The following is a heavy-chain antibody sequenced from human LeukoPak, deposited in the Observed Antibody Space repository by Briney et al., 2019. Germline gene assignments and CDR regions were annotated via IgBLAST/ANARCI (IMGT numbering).Heavy chain of an antibody. D-gene: IGHD2-15*01. J-gene: IGHJ4*02. V-gene: IGHV3-53*01. CDR1: GFTVSSNY. Sequence: GGSLRLSCAASGFTVSSNYMSWVRQAPGKGLEWVSVIYSGGSTYYADSVKGRFTISRDNSKNTLYLQMNSLRAEDTAVYYCAKDMSGRGYDPSDYWGQGTLVTVSS. CDR3: AKDMSGRGYDPSDY. CDR2: IYSGGST.